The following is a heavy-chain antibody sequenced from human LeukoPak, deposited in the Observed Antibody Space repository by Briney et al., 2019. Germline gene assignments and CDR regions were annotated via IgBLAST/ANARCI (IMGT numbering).Heavy chain of an antibody. CDR2: ISYDGSNK. CDR3: ARDNDGFDP. V-gene: IGHV3-30*04. J-gene: IGHJ5*02. CDR1: GFTFSSYA. Sequence: QPGGSLRLSCAASGFTFSSYAMHWVRQAPGKGLEWVAVISYDGSNKYYADSVKGRFTISRDNSKNTLYLQMNSLRAEDTAVYYCARDNDGFDPWGQGTLVTVSS. D-gene: IGHD1-1*01.